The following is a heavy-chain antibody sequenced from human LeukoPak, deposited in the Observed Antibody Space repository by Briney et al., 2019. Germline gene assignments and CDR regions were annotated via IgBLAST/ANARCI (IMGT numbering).Heavy chain of an antibody. V-gene: IGHV3-21*01. CDR2: ITTGGTFI. D-gene: IGHD4-17*01. Sequence: GGSLRLSCAASGFTFSNYNMIWVRQAPGKGLEWVSSITTGGTFIYYGDSVEGRFTISRYNAKNSLYLHMNSLRAEDTAVYYCGRDYGDYGLGDWGQGTLVTVSS. CDR1: GFTFSNYN. J-gene: IGHJ4*02. CDR3: GRDYGDYGLGD.